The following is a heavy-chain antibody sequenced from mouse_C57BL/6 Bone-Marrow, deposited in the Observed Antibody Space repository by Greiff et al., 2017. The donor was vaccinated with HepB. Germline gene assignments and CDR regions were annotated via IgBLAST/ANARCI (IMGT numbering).Heavy chain of an antibody. CDR1: GYTFTDHT. CDR2: IYPRDGST. V-gene: IGHV1-78*01. D-gene: IGHD2-5*01. Sequence: QVQLQQSDAELVKPGASVKISCKVSGYTFTDHTIHWMKQRPEQGLEWIGYIYPRDGSTKYNEKFKSKATLTVDTSSSTAYMQLSSLTSEDSAVYYCARWDYSNYVGYWGQGTTLTVSS. CDR3: ARWDYSNYVGY. J-gene: IGHJ2*01.